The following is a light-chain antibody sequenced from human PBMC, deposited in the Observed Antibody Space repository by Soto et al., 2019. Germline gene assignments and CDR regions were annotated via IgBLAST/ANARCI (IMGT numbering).Light chain of an antibody. CDR1: QSVSSY. Sequence: EFVLTQSPGTLSLSPGERATLSCRASQSVSSYLAWYQQKPGQAPRLLIYDASNRATGIPARFSGSGSGTDFTLTISSLEPEDFVVYYCQQRSNWPITFGQGTRLEIK. J-gene: IGKJ5*01. CDR3: QQRSNWPIT. V-gene: IGKV3-11*01. CDR2: DAS.